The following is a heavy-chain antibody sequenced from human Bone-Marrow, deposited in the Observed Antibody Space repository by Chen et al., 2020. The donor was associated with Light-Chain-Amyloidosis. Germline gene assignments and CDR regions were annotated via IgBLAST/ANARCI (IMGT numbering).Heavy chain of an antibody. CDR3: ARARIAAAGTLWFDP. D-gene: IGHD6-13*01. CDR2: IYHSGST. Sequence: VQLQESGPGLVKTSGTLSLTCAGGGGERRRSNWWSWVRQPPGKGLEWIGEIYHSGSTNYNPSLKSRVTISVDKSKNQFSLMLSSVTAADTAVYYCARARIAAAGTLWFDPWGQVTLVTVSS. V-gene: IGHV4-4*02. CDR1: GGERRRSNW. J-gene: IGHJ5*02.